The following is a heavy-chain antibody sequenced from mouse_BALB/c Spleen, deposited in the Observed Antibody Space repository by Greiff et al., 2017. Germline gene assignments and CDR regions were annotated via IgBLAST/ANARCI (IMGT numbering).Heavy chain of an antibody. CDR2: INPSTGYT. CDR1: GYTFTSYW. J-gene: IGHJ3*01. Sequence: QVQLQQSGAELAKPGASVKMSCKASGYTFTSYWMHWVKQRPGQGLEWIGYINPSTGYTEYNQKFKDKATLTADKSSSTAYMQLSSLTSEDSAVYYCARSRNWDAWFAYWGQGTLVTVSA. V-gene: IGHV1-7*01. D-gene: IGHD4-1*01. CDR3: ARSRNWDAWFAY.